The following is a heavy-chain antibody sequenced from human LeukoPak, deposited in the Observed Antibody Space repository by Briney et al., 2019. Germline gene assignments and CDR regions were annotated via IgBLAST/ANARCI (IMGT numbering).Heavy chain of an antibody. V-gene: IGHV1-2*04. J-gene: IGHJ6*02. CDR3: ARAVWGYGSGSYYPYRDYYYYYGMDV. CDR2: INPNSGGT. D-gene: IGHD3-10*01. CDR1: GYTFTGYY. Sequence: GASVKVSCKASGYTFTGYYMHWVRQAPGQGLEWMGWINPNSGGTNYAQKFQGWVTMTRDTSISTAYMELSRLRSDDTAVYYCARAVWGYGSGSYYPYRDYYYYYGMDVWGQGTTVTVSS.